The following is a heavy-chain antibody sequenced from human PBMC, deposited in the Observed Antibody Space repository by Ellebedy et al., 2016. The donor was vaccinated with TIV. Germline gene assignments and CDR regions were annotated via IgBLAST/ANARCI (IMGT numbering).Heavy chain of an antibody. J-gene: IGHJ4*02. V-gene: IGHV3-23*01. CDR3: AKDRDDDGDYVFDS. D-gene: IGHD4-17*01. CDR2: ISRSGDST. CDR1: GFTFSNYV. Sequence: GGSLRLXXTASGFTFSNYVMSWVRQAPGKGLKWVSGISRSGDSTYYADSVKGRFTISRDDPKNTLYLQMNNLRVEDTAVYYCAKDRDDDGDYVFDSWGQGTLVTVSS.